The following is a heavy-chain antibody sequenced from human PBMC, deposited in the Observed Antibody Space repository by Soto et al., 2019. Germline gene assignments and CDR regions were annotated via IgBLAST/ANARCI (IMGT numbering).Heavy chain of an antibody. V-gene: IGHV3-48*04. D-gene: IGHD2-2*02. CDR2: ISSDSRTI. J-gene: IGHJ4*02. CDR1: GFSLSDYA. CDR3: AKDHALLYHKYYFDY. Sequence: GGSLRLSCVASGFSLSDYAVNWVRQAPGKGLEWVSFISSDSRTIYYADSVEGRFTVSRDNARNTLYLQMNSLRAEDTAVYYCAKDHALLYHKYYFDYWGQGTLVTVSS.